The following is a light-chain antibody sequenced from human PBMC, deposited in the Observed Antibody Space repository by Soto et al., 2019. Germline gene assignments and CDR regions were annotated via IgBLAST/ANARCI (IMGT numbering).Light chain of an antibody. V-gene: IGLV2-23*02. CDR3: CSYADNRPRWV. J-gene: IGLJ3*02. CDR2: EVN. CDR1: SSDVGNYNL. Sequence: QSALTQPASVSGSLGQSITISCTGTSSDVGNYNLVSWYQQHPGKAPKVMIYEVNKRPSGVSNRFSGSKSGNTASLTISGLQAEDEAEYYCCSYADNRPRWVFGGGTKVTVL.